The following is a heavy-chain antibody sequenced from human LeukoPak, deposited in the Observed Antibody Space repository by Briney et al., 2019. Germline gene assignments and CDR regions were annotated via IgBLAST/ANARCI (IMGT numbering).Heavy chain of an antibody. J-gene: IGHJ5*02. D-gene: IGHD6-19*01. V-gene: IGHV3-7*01. CDR2: MKEDGSDI. CDR3: ARGGAVAGRFDP. Sequence: GGSLRLSCAASGFTFDGYTMSWVRQAPGKGLEWVAKMKEDGSDIHYVDSVRGRFSISRDNAKDSLYLQMNSLRVDDTAVYYCARGGAVAGRFDPWGQGTQVTVSS. CDR1: GFTFDGYT.